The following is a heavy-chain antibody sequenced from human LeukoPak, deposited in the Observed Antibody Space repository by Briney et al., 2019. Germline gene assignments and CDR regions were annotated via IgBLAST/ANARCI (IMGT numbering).Heavy chain of an antibody. V-gene: IGHV4-4*07. CDR1: GGSISSYY. CDR3: ARVSGGAYCGGDCYLTLDY. Sequence: SETLSLTCTVSGGSISSYYWSRIRQPAGKGLEWIGRIYTSGSTNYNPSLKSRVTMSVDTSKNQFSLKLSSVTAADTAVYYCARVSGGAYCGGDCYLTLDYRGQGTLVTVSS. D-gene: IGHD2-21*02. CDR2: IYTSGST. J-gene: IGHJ4*02.